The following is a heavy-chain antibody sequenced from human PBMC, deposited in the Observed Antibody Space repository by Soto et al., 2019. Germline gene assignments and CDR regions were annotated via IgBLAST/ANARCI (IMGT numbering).Heavy chain of an antibody. Sequence: GGSLRLSCAASGFTFSSYAMSWVRQAPGKGLEWVSAISGSGGSTYYADSVKGRFTISRDNSKNTLYLQMNSLRAEDTAVYDCEKAKLGILSLFDYWGQGTLVTVSS. V-gene: IGHV3-23*01. D-gene: IGHD7-27*01. CDR2: ISGSGGST. CDR1: GFTFSSYA. J-gene: IGHJ4*02. CDR3: EKAKLGILSLFDY.